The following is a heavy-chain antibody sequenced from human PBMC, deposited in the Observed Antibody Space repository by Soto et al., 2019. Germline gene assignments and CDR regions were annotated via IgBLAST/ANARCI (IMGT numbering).Heavy chain of an antibody. CDR1: GFTFSSYG. CDR2: IWYDGTNK. V-gene: IGHV3-33*01. D-gene: IGHD2-15*01. CDR3: ARDGLYCSGGSCYPEWYYYMDV. Sequence: QVQLVESGGGVVQPGRSLRLSCAASGFTFSSYGMHWVRQVPGKGLEWVAVIWYDGTNKYYADSVKGRFTISRVSSKNMVYLQMSSLRVEDTAVYYCARDGLYCSGGSCYPEWYYYMDVWGRGTTVTVSS. J-gene: IGHJ6*03.